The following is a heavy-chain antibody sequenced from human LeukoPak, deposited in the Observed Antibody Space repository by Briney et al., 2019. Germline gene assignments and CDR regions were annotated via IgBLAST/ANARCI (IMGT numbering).Heavy chain of an antibody. Sequence: GRSLRLSCAASGFTFSSYSMNWVRQAPGKGLEWVSSISSSSSYIYYADSVKGRFTISRDNAKNSLYLQMNSLRAEDTAVYYCARGGVEMATITDDYWGQGTLVTVSS. CDR2: ISSSSSYI. CDR3: ARGGVEMATITDDY. D-gene: IGHD5-24*01. CDR1: GFTFSSYS. J-gene: IGHJ4*02. V-gene: IGHV3-21*01.